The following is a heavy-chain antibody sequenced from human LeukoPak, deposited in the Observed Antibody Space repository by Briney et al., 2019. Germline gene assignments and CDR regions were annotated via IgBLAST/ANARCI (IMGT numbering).Heavy chain of an antibody. J-gene: IGHJ5*02. CDR1: GGSISTSGSL. Sequence: TSETLSLTCTVSGGSISTSGSLWGWVRQPPGKGLEWIGTIYYSGITCYSPSLKSRVSISVDTSKNQFSLRLTSVTAADTAVYYCARRRSTGRFDPWGQGTLATVSS. V-gene: IGHV4-39*01. CDR3: ARRRSTGRFDP. CDR2: IYYSGIT.